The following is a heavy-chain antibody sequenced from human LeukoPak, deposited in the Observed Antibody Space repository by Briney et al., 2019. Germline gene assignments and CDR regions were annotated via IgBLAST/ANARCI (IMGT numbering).Heavy chain of an antibody. J-gene: IGHJ4*02. D-gene: IGHD3-10*01. Sequence: PGGSLRLSCEASGFTFSDHYMSWIRQAPGKGLEWVSYISSGSTYTNYADSVEGRFTISRDNAKNSLYLQMNSLRAEDTAVYYCARESDGSGSYWDYWGQGTLVTVSS. V-gene: IGHV3-11*06. CDR2: ISSGSTYT. CDR3: ARESDGSGSYWDY. CDR1: GFTFSDHY.